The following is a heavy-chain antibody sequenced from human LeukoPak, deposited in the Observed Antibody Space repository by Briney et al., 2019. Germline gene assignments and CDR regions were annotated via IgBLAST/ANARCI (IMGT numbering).Heavy chain of an antibody. CDR3: ARGPYDSSGYYVY. CDR2: ISYDGSNK. J-gene: IGHJ4*02. V-gene: IGHV3-30-3*01. D-gene: IGHD3-22*01. CDR1: GFTFSSYA. Sequence: GRSLRLSCAASGFTFSSYAMHWVRQAPGKGLEWVAVISYDGSNKYHADSVKGRFTISRDNSKNTLYLQMNSLRAEDTAVYYCARGPYDSSGYYVYWGQGTLVTVSS.